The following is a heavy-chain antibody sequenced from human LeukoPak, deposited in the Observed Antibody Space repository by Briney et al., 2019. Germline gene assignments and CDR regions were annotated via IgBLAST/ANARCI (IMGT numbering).Heavy chain of an antibody. D-gene: IGHD5-12*01. Sequence: GGSLRLSCAVSGFSVSIYGMSWLREAAGRGLEWISAINVNGDSKYYADAVRGRFIISRDNSENTLYLQMNSLRAEYTAVYYCAQGYSIGWFPNWGQGSLVSVSS. J-gene: IGHJ4*02. CDR2: INVNGDSK. CDR3: AQGYSIGWFPN. CDR1: GFSVSIYG. V-gene: IGHV3-23*01.